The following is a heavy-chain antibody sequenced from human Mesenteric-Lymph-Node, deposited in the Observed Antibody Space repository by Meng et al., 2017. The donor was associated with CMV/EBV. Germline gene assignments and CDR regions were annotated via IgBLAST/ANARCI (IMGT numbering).Heavy chain of an antibody. J-gene: IGHJ4*02. CDR3: AIDTSGYYHFHY. Sequence: GSGGSISGAGYYCSWIHQHPGKGLEWIGYIYYSGTASYNPSLKSRVTMSVDTSKNQFSLKLTSVTAANTALYYCAIDTSGYYHFHYWGQGTLVTVSS. D-gene: IGHD3-22*01. CDR1: GGSISGAGYY. CDR2: IYYSGTA. V-gene: IGHV4-31*02.